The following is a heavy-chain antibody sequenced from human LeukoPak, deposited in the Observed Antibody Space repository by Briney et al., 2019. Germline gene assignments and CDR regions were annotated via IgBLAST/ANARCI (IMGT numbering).Heavy chain of an antibody. J-gene: IGHJ4*02. Sequence: GGSLRLSCAASGFTVSSNYMSWVRQAPGKGLEWVSVIYSGGSTYYADSVKGRFTISRDNSKNTLYLQMNSLRAEDTAVYYCARMQQLVFFDYWGQGTLVTVSS. D-gene: IGHD6-6*01. CDR1: GFTVSSNY. CDR2: IYSGGST. CDR3: ARMQQLVFFDY. V-gene: IGHV3-66*01.